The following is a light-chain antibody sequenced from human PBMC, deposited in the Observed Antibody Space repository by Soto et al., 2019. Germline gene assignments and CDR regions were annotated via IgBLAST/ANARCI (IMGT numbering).Light chain of an antibody. V-gene: IGKV1-39*01. Sequence: ILLTQSSYSLSPSVGDRVTITCWASQSISRKLNWYQQKPGKVPKLLIYSASTLHSGVPSRLPGSRSERDFTLTIRSMQPEEGATDYCQHDYVAPYSFGQGTKVDIK. J-gene: IGKJ2*03. CDR2: SAS. CDR3: QHDYVAPYS. CDR1: QSISRK.